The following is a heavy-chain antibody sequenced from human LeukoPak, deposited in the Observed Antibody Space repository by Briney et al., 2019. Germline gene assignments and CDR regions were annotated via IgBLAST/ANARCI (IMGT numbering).Heavy chain of an antibody. CDR3: ARAGYCSSTSCYAGWFDP. Sequence: ASVKVSCKASGYTFTSYAMHWVRRAPGQRLEWMGWINAGNGNTKYSQKFQGRVTITRDTSASTAYMELSSLRSEDTAVYYCARAGYCSSTSCYAGWFDPWGQGTLVTVSS. CDR1: GYTFTSYA. D-gene: IGHD2-2*01. V-gene: IGHV1-3*01. J-gene: IGHJ5*02. CDR2: INAGNGNT.